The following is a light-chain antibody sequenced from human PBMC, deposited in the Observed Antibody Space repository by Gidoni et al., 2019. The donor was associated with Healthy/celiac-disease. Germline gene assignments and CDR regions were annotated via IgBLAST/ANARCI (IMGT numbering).Light chain of an antibody. V-gene: IGLV4-69*01. CDR3: QTWGTGV. Sequence: QLVLTQSPSASASLGASVKLTCTLSSGHSSYAIACHQQQPEKGPRYLMKLNSDGSHSKGDGIPDRFSGSSSGAERYLTISSLQSEDEADYYCQTWGTGVFGTGTKVTVL. CDR2: LNSDGSH. J-gene: IGLJ1*01. CDR1: SGHSSYA.